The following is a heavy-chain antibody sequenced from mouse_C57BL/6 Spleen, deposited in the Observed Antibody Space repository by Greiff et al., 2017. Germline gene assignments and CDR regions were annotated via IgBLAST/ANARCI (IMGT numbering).Heavy chain of an antibody. V-gene: IGHV1-76*01. D-gene: IGHD1-1*01. CDR1: GYTFTDYY. J-gene: IGHJ4*01. Sequence: VKLQESGAELVRPGASVKLSCKASGYTFTDYYINWVKQRPGQGLEWIARIYPGSGNTYYNEKFKGKATLTAEKSSSTAYMQLSSLTSEDSAVYFCARERSYGAMDYWGQGTSVTVSS. CDR2: IYPGSGNT. CDR3: ARERSYGAMDY.